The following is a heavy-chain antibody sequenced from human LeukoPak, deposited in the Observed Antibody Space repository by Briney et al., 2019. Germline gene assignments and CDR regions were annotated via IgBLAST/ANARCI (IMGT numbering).Heavy chain of an antibody. CDR2: ISGGGGST. CDR3: APDYYDSSGYYDPFDY. D-gene: IGHD3-22*01. J-gene: IGHJ4*02. CDR1: GFTFSSYA. V-gene: IGHV3-23*01. Sequence: GGSLRLSCAASGFTFSSYAMSWVRQAPGKGLEWVSAISGGGGSTYYADSVKGRFTISRDNSKNTLYLQMNSLRAEDTAVYYCAPDYYDSSGYYDPFDYWGQGTLVTVSS.